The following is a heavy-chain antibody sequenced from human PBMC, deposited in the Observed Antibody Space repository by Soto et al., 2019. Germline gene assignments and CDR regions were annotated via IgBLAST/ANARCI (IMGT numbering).Heavy chain of an antibody. CDR1: GFSRIAILGC. CDR3: AHSGPEGSFDY. Sequence: SGPTLVNPTQTLTLTFSVSGFSRIAILGCVGWIRHPPGKALEWLALIFWDDDKSYSPSLKTRVTITKDTSRNQVVLTMTNMDPVDPAAYYCAHSGPEGSFDYWGQGTLVTVSS. J-gene: IGHJ4*02. D-gene: IGHD2-15*01. CDR2: IFWDDDK. V-gene: IGHV2-5*02.